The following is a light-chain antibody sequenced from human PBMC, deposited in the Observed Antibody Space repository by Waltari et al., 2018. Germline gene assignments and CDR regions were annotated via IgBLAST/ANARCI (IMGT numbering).Light chain of an antibody. V-gene: IGKV3-20*01. CDR3: QQYSSSPTT. Sequence: EIVLTQSPGTLSLSPGDRATLSCRASQSLSGSYLAWYQQKPGQAPRLLIYHASSRATGIPPRFSGNGSETDFTLTISSLEPEDFAVYICQQYSSSPTTFGQGTKQDIK. J-gene: IGKJ2*01. CDR1: QSLSGSY. CDR2: HAS.